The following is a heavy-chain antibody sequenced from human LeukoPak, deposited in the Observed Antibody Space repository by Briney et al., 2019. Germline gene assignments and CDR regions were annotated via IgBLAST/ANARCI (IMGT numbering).Heavy chain of an antibody. CDR3: AKGKGIVGSSWYYFDY. CDR2: IRYDGSNK. Sequence: PGGSLRLSCAASGFTFSSYGMHWVRQAPGKELEWVAFIRYDGSNKYYADSVKGRFTISRDNSKNTLYLQMNSLRAEDTAVYYCAKGKGIVGSSWYYFDYWGQGTLVTVSS. J-gene: IGHJ4*02. D-gene: IGHD6-13*01. V-gene: IGHV3-30*02. CDR1: GFTFSSYG.